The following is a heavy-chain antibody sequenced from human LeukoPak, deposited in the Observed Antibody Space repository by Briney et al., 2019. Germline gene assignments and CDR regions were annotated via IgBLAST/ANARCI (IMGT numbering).Heavy chain of an antibody. J-gene: IGHJ4*02. CDR2: IYHSGST. CDR3: ARHYVFVYGGSSFDY. V-gene: IGHV4-4*02. Sequence: SETLSLTCAVSGGSISSSNWWSWVRQPPGKGLEWIGEIYHSGSTNYNPSLKSRITISVDTSKNQFSLKLSSVTAADTAVYYCARHYVFVYGGSSFDYWGQGTLVTVSS. D-gene: IGHD2-8*01. CDR1: GGSISSSNW.